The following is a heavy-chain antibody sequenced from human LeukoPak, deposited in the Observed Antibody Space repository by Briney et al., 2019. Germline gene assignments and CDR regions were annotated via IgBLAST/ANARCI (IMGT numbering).Heavy chain of an antibody. V-gene: IGHV4-38-2*02. CDR1: GYSISSGYY. Sequence: SETLSLTCTVSGYSISSGYYWGWIRQPPGKGLEWIGSIYHSGSTYYNPSLKSRVTISVDTSKNQFSLKLSSVTAADTAVYYCARDKETYYYGSGSYFDPWGQGTLVTVSS. CDR2: IYHSGST. D-gene: IGHD3-10*01. J-gene: IGHJ5*02. CDR3: ARDKETYYYGSGSYFDP.